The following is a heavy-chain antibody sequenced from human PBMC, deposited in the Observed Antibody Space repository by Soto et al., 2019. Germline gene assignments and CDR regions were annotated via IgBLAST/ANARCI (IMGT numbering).Heavy chain of an antibody. J-gene: IGHJ5*02. CDR3: AGCIALRPIGWFDP. V-gene: IGHV3-30-3*01. CDR1: GFTFSSYA. D-gene: IGHD6-6*01. CDR2: ISYDGSDK. Sequence: QVQLVESGGGAVQPGRSLRLSCAASGFTFSSYAMEWVRQAPGKGLEWVAVISYDGSDKYYADSVKGRFTISRDNSKNTLYLQMNSLGVEDTAVYFCAGCIALRPIGWFDPWGQGTLVTVSS.